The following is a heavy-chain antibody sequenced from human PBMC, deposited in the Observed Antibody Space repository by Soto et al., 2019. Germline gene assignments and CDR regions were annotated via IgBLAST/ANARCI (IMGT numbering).Heavy chain of an antibody. V-gene: IGHV3-23*01. J-gene: IGHJ4*02. CDR2: ISGSDGKT. CDR3: ERWSYLDY. D-gene: IGHD3-3*01. Sequence: GGSLRLSCAASGFSLGSYALSWARQAPGKGLEWVSTISGSDGKTFYADSVKGRFSLSRDSFKTTVYLKMNSLRADDTAIYYCERWSYLDYWGQGTRVTVSS. CDR1: GFSLGSYA.